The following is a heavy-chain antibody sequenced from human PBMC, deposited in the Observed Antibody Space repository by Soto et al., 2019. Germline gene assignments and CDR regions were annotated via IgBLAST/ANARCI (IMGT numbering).Heavy chain of an antibody. V-gene: IGHV3-7*05. CDR1: GFTFSNYW. Sequence: EVQLVESGGGLVQPGGSLRLSCAASGFTFSNYWMSWVRQAPGKGLEWVANMNQDGSQEYYVDSVKGRFTISRDNAENSLYLQMNSLRDEDTAVYYCAKATRGSGRDYYFDYWGQGTLITVSS. CDR2: MNQDGSQE. J-gene: IGHJ4*02. D-gene: IGHD3-10*01. CDR3: AKATRGSGRDYYFDY.